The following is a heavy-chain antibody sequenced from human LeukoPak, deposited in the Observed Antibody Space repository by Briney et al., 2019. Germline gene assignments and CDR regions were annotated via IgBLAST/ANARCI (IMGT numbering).Heavy chain of an antibody. Sequence: PSETLSLTCTVSGGSISSYYWSWIRQPPGKGLEWIGYIYYSGSTNYNPSLKSRVTISVDTSKNQFSLKLSSVTAADTAVYYCARYSSGWYVAWVQGTLVNVSS. V-gene: IGHV4-59*01. J-gene: IGHJ5*02. CDR1: GGSISSYY. D-gene: IGHD6-19*01. CDR2: IYYSGST. CDR3: ARYSSGWYVA.